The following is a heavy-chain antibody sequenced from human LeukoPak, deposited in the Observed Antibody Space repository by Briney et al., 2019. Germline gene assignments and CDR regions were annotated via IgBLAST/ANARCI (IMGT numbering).Heavy chain of an antibody. J-gene: IGHJ6*03. CDR3: ARDKGSAYYDFWSGYYDYYMDV. CDR1: GYTFTGYY. D-gene: IGHD3-3*01. Sequence: ASVKVSCKASGYTFTGYYMHWVRQAPGQGLEWMGWINPNSGGTNYAQKFQGRVTMTRDTSISTAYMELSRLRSDDTAVYYCARDKGSAYYDFWSGYYDYYMDVWGKGTTVTVSS. CDR2: INPNSGGT. V-gene: IGHV1-2*02.